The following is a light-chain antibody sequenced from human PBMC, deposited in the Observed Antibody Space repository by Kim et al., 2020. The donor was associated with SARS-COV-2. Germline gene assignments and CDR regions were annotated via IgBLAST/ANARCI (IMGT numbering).Light chain of an antibody. CDR1: SSNIGSYY. J-gene: IGLJ7*01. CDR3: AAWDDSLSVV. CDR2: RND. V-gene: IGLV1-47*01. Sequence: ELTQPPSASGTPGQRVTISCSGSSSNIGSYYVYWYQQVPGTAPKLLIYRNDQRPSGVPDRFSGSQSGTSASLAISGLRSEDEGDYYCAAWDDSLSVVFGGGTQLTVL.